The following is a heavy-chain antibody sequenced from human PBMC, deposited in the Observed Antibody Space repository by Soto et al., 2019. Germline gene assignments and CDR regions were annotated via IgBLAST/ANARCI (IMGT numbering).Heavy chain of an antibody. CDR2: INHSGST. CDR1: GGSISSGDYY. CDR3: ARGPLNYGSGSYYRRGSPIDY. D-gene: IGHD3-10*01. V-gene: IGHV4-39*07. Sequence: KTSETLSLTCTVSGGSISSGDYYWSWIRQPPGKGLEWIGEINHSGSTNYNPSLKSRVTISVDTSKNQFSLKLSSVTAADTAVYYCARGPLNYGSGSYYRRGSPIDYWGQGTLVTVSS. J-gene: IGHJ4*02.